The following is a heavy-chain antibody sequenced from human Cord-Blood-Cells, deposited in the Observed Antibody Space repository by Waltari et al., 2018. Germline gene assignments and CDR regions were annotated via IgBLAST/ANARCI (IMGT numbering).Heavy chain of an antibody. CDR1: GFTFSSYW. J-gene: IGHJ6*03. Sequence: EVQLVESGGGLVQPGGSLRLSCAASGFTFSSYWMSWVRQAPGKGLEWVANIKQDGSKKYYGDSVKGRFTSSRDNAKNSLYLQMNSLRAEDTAVYYCARYHPIGVRGVIMYYYYYMDVWGKGTTVTVSS. CDR2: IKQDGSKK. CDR3: ARYHPIGVRGVIMYYYYYMDV. V-gene: IGHV3-7*01. D-gene: IGHD3-10*01.